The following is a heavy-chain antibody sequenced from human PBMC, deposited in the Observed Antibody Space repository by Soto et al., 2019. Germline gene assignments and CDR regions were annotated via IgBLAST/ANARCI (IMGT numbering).Heavy chain of an antibody. CDR2: IRSKANSYAT. CDR3: TSLGAVRGLVHDY. V-gene: IGHV3-73*01. D-gene: IGHD6-6*01. J-gene: IGHJ4*02. Sequence: GGSLRLSCAASGFTFSGSAMHWVRQASGKGLEWVGRIRSKANSYATAYAASVKGRFTISRDDSKNTAYLQMNSLKTEDTAVYYCTSLGAVRGLVHDYWGQGTLVTVSS. CDR1: GFTFSGSA.